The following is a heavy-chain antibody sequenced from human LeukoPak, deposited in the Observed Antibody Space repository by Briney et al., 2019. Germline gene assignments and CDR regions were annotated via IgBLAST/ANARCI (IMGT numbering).Heavy chain of an antibody. D-gene: IGHD3-9*01. Sequence: SETLSLTCTVSGGSISSYYWSWIRLPPGKGLEWNGYLSKSGNTNYSPSLKSRVTIFGDTSKDQFFLKLSSVTAADTAVYYCARARYVNSFYAFDIWGQGTLVTVSS. CDR3: ARARYVNSFYAFDI. CDR1: GGSISSYY. CDR2: LSKSGNT. J-gene: IGHJ3*02. V-gene: IGHV4-59*01.